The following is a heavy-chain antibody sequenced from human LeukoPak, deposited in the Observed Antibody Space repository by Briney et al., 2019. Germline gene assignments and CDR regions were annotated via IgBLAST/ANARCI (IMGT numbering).Heavy chain of an antibody. J-gene: IGHJ4*02. CDR2: ISYDGSNI. CDR1: GFTFSSYW. D-gene: IGHD6-19*01. V-gene: IGHV3-30*03. Sequence: PGGSLRLSCAASGFTFSSYWMTWVRQAPGRGLEWVTIISYDGSNIHYADSVKGRFTVSRDNSRNTLSLQMNNLRPDDTAVYYCATAYSSGWSDYWGQGTLVTVSS. CDR3: ATAYSSGWSDY.